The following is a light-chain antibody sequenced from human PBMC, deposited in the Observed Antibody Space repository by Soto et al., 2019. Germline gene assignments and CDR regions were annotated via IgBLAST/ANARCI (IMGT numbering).Light chain of an antibody. V-gene: IGKV3-15*01. CDR1: QSVRNY. J-gene: IGKJ3*01. CDR2: GAS. Sequence: EIVMTQSPATLSVSPGETATLSCRASQSVRNYLAWFQQKPGQAPRLLIFGASTRATGVPARFSGSGSETEFTLTITSLQSEDFAVYYCQQYNNWPPLFTFGPGTKVDIK. CDR3: QQYNNWPPLFT.